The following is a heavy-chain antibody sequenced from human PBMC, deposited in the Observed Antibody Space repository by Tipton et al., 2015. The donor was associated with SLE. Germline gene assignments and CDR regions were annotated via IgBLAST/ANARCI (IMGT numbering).Heavy chain of an antibody. CDR3: AREAKYSGSYYKWFDT. D-gene: IGHD1-26*01. V-gene: IGHV4-61*02. Sequence: LRLSCTVSGGSISSGSYYWSWIRQPAGKGLEWIGRIYSSGSTNENLSLKSRVSISKDTSNNQFSLKLSSVTAADTAVYYCAREAKYSGSYYKWFDTWGQGTLVTVSP. J-gene: IGHJ5*02. CDR2: IYSSGST. CDR1: GGSISSGSYY.